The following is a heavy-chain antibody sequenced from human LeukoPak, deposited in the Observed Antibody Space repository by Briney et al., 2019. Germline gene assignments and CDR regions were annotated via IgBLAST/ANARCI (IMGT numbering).Heavy chain of an antibody. D-gene: IGHD2-15*01. V-gene: IGHV3-23*01. CDR2: ISGSGGST. CDR1: GFTFSSYG. Sequence: GGSLRLSCAASGFTFSSYGMSWARQAPGKGLEWVSTISGSGGSTYYADSVKGRFTISRDNSKNTLYLQMNSLRAEDTAVYYCARGATRSWFDPWGQGTLVTVSS. CDR3: ARGATRSWFDP. J-gene: IGHJ5*02.